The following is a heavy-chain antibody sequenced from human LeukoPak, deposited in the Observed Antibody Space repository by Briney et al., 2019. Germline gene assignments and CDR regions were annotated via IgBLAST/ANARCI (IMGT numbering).Heavy chain of an antibody. CDR3: ARPWSGYPYDAFDI. J-gene: IGHJ3*02. V-gene: IGHV1-46*01. CDR2: INPSGGST. Sequence: ASVKVSCKASGYTFTNYHIHWVRQAPGQGLEWMGIINPSGGSTNYAQKFQGRVTMTRDMSTSTVYMELSSLRSEDTAVYYCARPWSGYPYDAFDIWGQGTMVTVSS. D-gene: IGHD3-3*01. CDR1: GYTFTNYH.